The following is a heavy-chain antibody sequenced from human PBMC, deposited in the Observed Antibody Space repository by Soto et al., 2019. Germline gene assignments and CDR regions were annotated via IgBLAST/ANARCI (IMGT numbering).Heavy chain of an antibody. CDR1: GCTFTGYY. V-gene: IGHV1-18*04. CDR2: ISAYNGNT. J-gene: IGHJ4*02. Sequence: GASVKVSCKASGCTFTGYYMHWVRQAPGQGLEWMGWISAYNGNTNYAQKLQGRVTMTTDTSTSTAYMELRSLRSDDTAVYYCARDFPARGEYFDYWGQGTLVTVSS. CDR3: ARDFPARGEYFDY.